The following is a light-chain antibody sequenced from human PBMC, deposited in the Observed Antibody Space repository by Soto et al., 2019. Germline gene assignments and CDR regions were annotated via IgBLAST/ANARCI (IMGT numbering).Light chain of an antibody. Sequence: QSVLTQPPSVSAAPGQKVTISCSGSSSNIGNNYVSWYQQLPGTAPKLLIYDSNKRPSGIPDRFSGSKSGTSATLGITGLQTGDEADYYCGTWDSSLSVGVFGGGTKVTVL. CDR2: DSN. CDR3: GTWDSSLSVGV. J-gene: IGLJ2*01. CDR1: SSNIGNNY. V-gene: IGLV1-51*01.